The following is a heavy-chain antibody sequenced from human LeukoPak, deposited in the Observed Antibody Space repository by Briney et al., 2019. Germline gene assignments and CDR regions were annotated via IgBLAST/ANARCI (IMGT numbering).Heavy chain of an antibody. CDR1: GGTFSSYA. Sequence: SVKVSCKASGGTFSSYAISWVRHAPGQGLEWMGGIIPIFGTANYAQKFQGRVTITADESTSTACMELSSLRSEDTAVYYCARPTGSSPVYNWFDPWSQGTLVTVSS. CDR3: ARPTGSSPVYNWFDP. CDR2: IIPIFGTA. J-gene: IGHJ5*02. V-gene: IGHV1-69*01. D-gene: IGHD1-1*01.